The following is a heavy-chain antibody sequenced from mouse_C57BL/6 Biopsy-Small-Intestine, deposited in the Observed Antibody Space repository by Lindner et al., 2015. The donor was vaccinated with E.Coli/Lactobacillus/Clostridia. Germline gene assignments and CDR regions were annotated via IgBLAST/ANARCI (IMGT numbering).Heavy chain of an antibody. J-gene: IGHJ1*01. CDR1: GYTFNMFA. D-gene: IGHD6-5*01. Sequence: SVKVSCKTSGYTFNMFAIYWVRQAPGQGLEWMGWINPLNGNTKYSQNFQDRVTFSRDTIASTVYMELSTLKSEDTAVYYCARSYAYGAPSRFQHGLDVWGQGTTVIVSS. V-gene: IGHV1-84*02. CDR3: ARSYAYGAPSRFQHGLDV. CDR2: INPLNGNT.